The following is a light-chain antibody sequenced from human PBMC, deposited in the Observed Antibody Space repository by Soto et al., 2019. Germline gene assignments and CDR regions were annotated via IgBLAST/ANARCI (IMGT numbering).Light chain of an antibody. CDR3: QEDSNWPFS. CDR2: GAS. CDR1: QSVGSN. Sequence: EIVMTQSPATLSVSPGERATLSCRASQSVGSNLAWYRQTPGQAPRLLIYGASTRATGIPARFRGSASGTDLSFTVSRLQSEDFAVYCCQEDSNWPFSVGGGTKVDIK. J-gene: IGKJ3*01. V-gene: IGKV3-15*01.